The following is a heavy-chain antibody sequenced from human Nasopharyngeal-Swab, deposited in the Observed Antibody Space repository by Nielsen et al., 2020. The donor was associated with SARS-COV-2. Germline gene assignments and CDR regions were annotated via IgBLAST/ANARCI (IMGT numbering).Heavy chain of an antibody. D-gene: IGHD3-10*01. Sequence: WIRQATVQGLEWVSAISGSGGSTYYADSVKGRFTISRDNSKNTLYLQMNSLRAEDTAVYYCAKDIAMVRGVISFPYFDYWGQGTLVTVSS. CDR2: ISGSGGST. J-gene: IGHJ4*02. V-gene: IGHV3-23*01. CDR3: AKDIAMVRGVISFPYFDY.